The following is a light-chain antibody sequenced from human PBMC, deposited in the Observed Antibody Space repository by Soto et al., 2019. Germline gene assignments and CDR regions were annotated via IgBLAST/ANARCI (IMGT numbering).Light chain of an antibody. CDR2: GAS. Sequence: EIVMTQSPATLSVSPGERATHSCRASQSVSSNLAWYQQKPGQAPRLLIYGASIRATGIPARFSGSGSGTEFTLTISSLQSEDFAVYYCQQYNNWPSITFGQGTRLEIK. J-gene: IGKJ5*01. CDR1: QSVSSN. V-gene: IGKV3D-15*01. CDR3: QQYNNWPSIT.